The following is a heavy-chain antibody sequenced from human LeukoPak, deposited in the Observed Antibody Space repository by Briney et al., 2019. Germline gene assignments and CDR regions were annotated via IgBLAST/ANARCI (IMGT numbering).Heavy chain of an antibody. Sequence: GGSLRLSCAASGFNFKIYGMTWVRQAPGKGLEWVSALNGGGITYYADSVKGRFTISRDTSTNTLYLQMNSPRAEDTAVYYCAKKGDYDISGYYPLDYWGQGTLVTVSS. D-gene: IGHD3-22*01. CDR3: AKKGDYDISGYYPLDY. V-gene: IGHV3-23*01. CDR1: GFNFKIYG. J-gene: IGHJ4*02. CDR2: LNGGGIT.